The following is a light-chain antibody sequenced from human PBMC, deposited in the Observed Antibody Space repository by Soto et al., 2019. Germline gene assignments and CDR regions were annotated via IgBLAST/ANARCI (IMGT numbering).Light chain of an antibody. CDR3: QQHGNLPPYT. J-gene: IGKJ2*01. Sequence: DIQMTQSPSSLSASVGDRVTITCQASQDINNYLNWYQQKPGKAPRLLIYDASNLEIGVPSRFSGSGSGTDFTFTITSLQPEDVATSYCQQHGNLPPYTFGQGTKLEIK. CDR2: DAS. V-gene: IGKV1-33*01. CDR1: QDINNY.